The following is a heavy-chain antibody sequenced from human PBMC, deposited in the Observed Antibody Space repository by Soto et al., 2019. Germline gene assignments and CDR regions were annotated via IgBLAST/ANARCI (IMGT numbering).Heavy chain of an antibody. D-gene: IGHD5-18*01. CDR3: ARAAGMVALDY. CDR2: ISYDGSNK. CDR1: GFTFSSYA. J-gene: IGHJ4*02. Sequence: GGSLRLSCAASGFTFSSYAMHWVRQAPGKGLEWVAVISYDGSNKYYADSVKGRFTISRDNSKNTLYLQMNSLRSEDTAVYYCARAAGMVALDYWGQGTLVTVSS. V-gene: IGHV3-30-3*01.